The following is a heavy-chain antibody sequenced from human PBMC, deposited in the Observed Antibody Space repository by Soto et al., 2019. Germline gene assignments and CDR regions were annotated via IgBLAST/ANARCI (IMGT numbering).Heavy chain of an antibody. V-gene: IGHV3-21*01. J-gene: IGHJ4*02. CDR1: GFTFSNYN. CDR3: ARDGWVDY. CDR2: ITSSSSYI. D-gene: IGHD1-26*01. Sequence: EVQLVESGGGLVEPGGSLRLSCAASGFTFSNYNMNWGRQAPGKGLEWVSSITSSSSYIYYADSVKGRFTNSRHSAKNSLFLQVNSLRDEDTAVYYCARDGWVDYWGQGTLVTVSS.